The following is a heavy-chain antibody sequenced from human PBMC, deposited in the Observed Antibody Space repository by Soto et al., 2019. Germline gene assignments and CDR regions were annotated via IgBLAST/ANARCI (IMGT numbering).Heavy chain of an antibody. V-gene: IGHV4-59*08. CDR1: GGSISSYY. CDR3: ARQGFGPLHGLVDV. D-gene: IGHD3-10*01. J-gene: IGHJ3*01. Sequence: QVQLQESGPGLVKPSETMSLSCTVSGGSISSYYWSWFRQSPGKRMEWIGHVPHSWGSSYNPTLQSRVAISLDTSKSQFSLKVTSVTTTDTAVYYCARQGFGPLHGLVDVWSQGTKVTITS. CDR2: VPHSWGS.